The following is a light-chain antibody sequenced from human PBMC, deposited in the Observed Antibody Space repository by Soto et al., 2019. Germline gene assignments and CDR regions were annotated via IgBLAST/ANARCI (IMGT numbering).Light chain of an antibody. J-gene: IGLJ1*01. Sequence: QSVLTQPASVSGSPGQSITISCTGTSSDVGGYNYVSWLQQHPGKVPKLIIYDVSSRPSGVSNRFSGSKSGNTASLTISGLQAEDEADYYYTSYTCSNTHVFGGGTRSPS. CDR2: DVS. V-gene: IGLV2-14*01. CDR1: SSDVGGYNY. CDR3: TSYTCSNTHV.